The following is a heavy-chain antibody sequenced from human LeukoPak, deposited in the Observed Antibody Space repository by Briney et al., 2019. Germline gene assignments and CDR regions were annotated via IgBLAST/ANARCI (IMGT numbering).Heavy chain of an antibody. J-gene: IGHJ4*02. V-gene: IGHV3-23*01. Sequence: PGGSLRLSCAASGSTFSSYAMSWVRQAPGKGLEWVSAISGSGGSTYYADSVKGRFTISRDNSKNTLYLQMNSLRAEDTAVYYCAKAETFWSGYYDYWGQGTLVTVSS. CDR3: AKAETFWSGYYDY. CDR2: ISGSGGST. CDR1: GSTFSSYA. D-gene: IGHD3-3*01.